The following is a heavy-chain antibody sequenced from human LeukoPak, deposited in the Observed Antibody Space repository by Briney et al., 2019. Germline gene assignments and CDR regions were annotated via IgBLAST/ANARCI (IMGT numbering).Heavy chain of an antibody. J-gene: IGHJ4*02. V-gene: IGHV4-34*01. CDR2: INHSGST. D-gene: IGHD3-9*01. CDR1: GGSISSYY. CDR3: ARGSPGFLTGYPPKV. Sequence: SETLSLTCTVSGGSISSYYWSWIRQPPGKGLEWIGEINHSGSTNYNPSLKSRVTISVDTSKNQFSLKLSSVTAADTAVYYCARGSPGFLTGYPPKVWGQGTLVTVSS.